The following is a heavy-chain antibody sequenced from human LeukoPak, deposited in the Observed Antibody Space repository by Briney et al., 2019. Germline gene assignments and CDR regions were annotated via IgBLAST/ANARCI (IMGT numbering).Heavy chain of an antibody. D-gene: IGHD2-2*01. CDR2: ISYDGSNK. V-gene: IGHV3-30*18. CDR3: AKDRIVVVPAAPYGMDV. CDR1: GFTFSSYG. Sequence: PGGSLRLSCAASGFTFSSYGMHWVRQAPGKGLEWVAVISYDGSNKYYADSVKGRFTISRDNSKNTLYLQMNSLRAEDTAVYYCAKDRIVVVPAAPYGMDVWGQGTTVTVSS. J-gene: IGHJ6*02.